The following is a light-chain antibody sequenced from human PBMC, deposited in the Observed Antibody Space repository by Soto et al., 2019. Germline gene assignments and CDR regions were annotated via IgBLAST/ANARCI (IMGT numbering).Light chain of an antibody. CDR3: PQHHNYPLT. Sequence: AIQMTQFPSSLSASVGDRVTITCRASQDIRSDLGWYQQRPGKAPKLLIYATSNLQSGVPSRFSGGGSGADFTLTISSLQPEDFATYYCPQHHNYPLTFGGGTKVDIK. CDR1: QDIRSD. CDR2: ATS. J-gene: IGKJ4*01. V-gene: IGKV1-6*01.